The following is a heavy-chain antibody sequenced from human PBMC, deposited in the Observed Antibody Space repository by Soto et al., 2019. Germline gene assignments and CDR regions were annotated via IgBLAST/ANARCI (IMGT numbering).Heavy chain of an antibody. CDR1: GFSLSTSGLG. V-gene: IGHV2-5*01. CDR3: AHRPSGWYLFDY. D-gene: IGHD6-19*01. J-gene: IGHJ4*02. CDR2: IYWNDDK. Sequence: QITLKESGPTLVRPTQTLTLTCTFSGFSLSTSGLGVGWIRQPPGKALEWLALIYWNDDKRYSPSLKARLTITKDTSKNQVVVTMTNMDPVDTATYYCAHRPSGWYLFDYWGQGTLVTVSS.